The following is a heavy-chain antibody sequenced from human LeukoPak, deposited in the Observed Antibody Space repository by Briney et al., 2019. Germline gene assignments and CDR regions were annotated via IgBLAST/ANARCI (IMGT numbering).Heavy chain of an antibody. J-gene: IGHJ6*03. CDR3: AREIPPIDYDFWSGLRAYYYYMDV. D-gene: IGHD3-3*01. CDR2: ISAYNGNT. CDR1: GYTFTSYG. Sequence: ASVKVSCKASGYTFTSYGISWVRQAPGQGLEWMGWISAYNGNTNYAQKLQGRVTMTTDTSTSTAYMELRSLRSDDTAVYYCAREIPPIDYDFWSGLRAYYYYMDVWGKGTTVTVSS. V-gene: IGHV1-18*01.